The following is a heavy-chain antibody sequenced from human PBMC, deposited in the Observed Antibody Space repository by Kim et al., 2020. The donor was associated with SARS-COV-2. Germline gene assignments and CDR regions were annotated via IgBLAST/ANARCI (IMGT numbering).Heavy chain of an antibody. CDR1: GFTFGYYA. CDR2: IRSKAYGGTT. D-gene: IGHD3-3*01. J-gene: IGHJ5*02. V-gene: IGHV3-49*04. CDR3: TRDGTYYDFWSGYHNT. Sequence: GGSLRLSCTASGFTFGYYAMSWVRQAPGKGLEWVGFIRSKAYGGTTEYAASVKGRFTISRDDSKSIAYLQMNSLKTEDTAVYYCTRDGTYYDFWSGYHNTWGQGTLVTVSS.